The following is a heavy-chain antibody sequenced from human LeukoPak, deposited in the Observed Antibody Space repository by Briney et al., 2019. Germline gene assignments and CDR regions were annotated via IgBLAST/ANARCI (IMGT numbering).Heavy chain of an antibody. J-gene: IGHJ6*03. V-gene: IGHV3-7*01. CDR1: GFTFSSYW. D-gene: IGHD5-24*01. Sequence: PGGSLRLSCAASGFTFSSYWMSWVRQAPGKGLEWVANIKQDGSEKYYVDSVKGRFTISRDNAKNSLYLQMNSLRAEDTAVYYCARVKMATIRPFYYYYYMDVWGKGTTVTVSS. CDR2: IKQDGSEK. CDR3: ARVKMATIRPFYYYYYMDV.